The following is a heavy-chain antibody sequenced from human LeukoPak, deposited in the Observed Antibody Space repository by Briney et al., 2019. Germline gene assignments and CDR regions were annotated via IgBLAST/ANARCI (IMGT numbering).Heavy chain of an antibody. CDR1: GFRFSSYA. V-gene: IGHV3-23*01. CDR2: ISGSGVST. D-gene: IGHD3-9*01. CDR3: ARDHYDILTGSLIDI. Sequence: GGSLRLSCAASGFRFSSYAMSWVRQAPGKGLEWVSAISGSGVSTYYADSVKGRFTVSRDNSKNTLYLQMSSLRAEDTAVYYCARDHYDILTGSLIDIWGQGTMVTVSS. J-gene: IGHJ3*02.